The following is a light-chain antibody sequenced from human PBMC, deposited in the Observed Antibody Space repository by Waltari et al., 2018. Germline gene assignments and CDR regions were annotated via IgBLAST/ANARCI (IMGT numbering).Light chain of an antibody. CDR2: DVV. Sequence: QSALTQPASVSGSPGQSITISCTGTSNDIGDYNYVSWYQQHPGKVPKLIIYDVVGRPSGVSDRFSGSKSGNTASLTISGLQTEDEADYYCSSYTSTSTFVFGSGTKVTVL. CDR1: SNDIGDYNY. V-gene: IGLV2-14*03. J-gene: IGLJ1*01. CDR3: SSYTSTSTFV.